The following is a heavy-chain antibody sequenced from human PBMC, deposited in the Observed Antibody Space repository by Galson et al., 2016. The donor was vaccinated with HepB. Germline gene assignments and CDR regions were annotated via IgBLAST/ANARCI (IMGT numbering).Heavy chain of an antibody. V-gene: IGHV1-46*01. CDR3: ARETYCSGGQCSSGVDV. D-gene: IGHD2-15*01. CDR2: LNPIDGTT. Sequence: SVKVSCKASGYTFTTYYMHWVRQAPGQGLGWMGILNPIDGTTSYAEQFQGRVTMTRDTSTSTVYLELSSLTSEDTAMYYCARETYCSGGQCSSGVDVWGQGTTVTVSS. CDR1: GYTFTTYY. J-gene: IGHJ6*02.